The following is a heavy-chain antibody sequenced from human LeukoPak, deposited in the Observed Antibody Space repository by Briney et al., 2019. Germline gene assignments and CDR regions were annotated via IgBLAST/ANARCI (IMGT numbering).Heavy chain of an antibody. CDR3: AKDRGDCSSTSCYTDPHYYYYYMDV. Sequence: GRSLRLSCAASGFTFSSYGMHWVRQAPGKGLEWVAVIWYGGSNKYYADSVKGRFTISRDNSKNTLYLQMNSLRAEDTAVYYCAKDRGDCSSTSCYTDPHYYYYYMDVWGKGTTVTVSS. D-gene: IGHD2-2*02. V-gene: IGHV3-30*18. J-gene: IGHJ6*03. CDR1: GFTFSSYG. CDR2: IWYGGSNK.